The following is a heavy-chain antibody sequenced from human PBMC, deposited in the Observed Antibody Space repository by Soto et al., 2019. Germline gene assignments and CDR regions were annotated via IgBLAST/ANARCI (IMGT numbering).Heavy chain of an antibody. CDR2: IYYSGST. J-gene: IGHJ5*02. CDR3: ASSKGIAAAGTFKSDWFDP. D-gene: IGHD6-13*01. CDR1: GGSISSSSYY. Sequence: SETLSLTCTVSGGSISSSSYYWGWIRQPPGKGLEWIGSIYYSGSTYYNPSLKSRVTISVDTSKNQFSLKRSLVTAAGTAVYYCASSKGIAAAGTFKSDWFDPWGQGTLVTVSS. V-gene: IGHV4-39*01.